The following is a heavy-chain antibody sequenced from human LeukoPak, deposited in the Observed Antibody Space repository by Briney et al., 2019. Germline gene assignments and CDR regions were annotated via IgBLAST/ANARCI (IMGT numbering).Heavy chain of an antibody. CDR2: IRSKAYGGTT. V-gene: IGHV3-49*04. Sequence: GGSLRLSCTASGFTFGDYAMSWVRQAPGKGLEWVGFIRSKAYGGTTEYAASVKGRFTISRDDSKGIAYLQMNSLKTEDTAVYYCTRDSGSYLCYDYWGQGTLVTVSS. CDR1: GFTFGDYA. CDR3: TRDSGSYLCYDY. D-gene: IGHD1-26*01. J-gene: IGHJ4*02.